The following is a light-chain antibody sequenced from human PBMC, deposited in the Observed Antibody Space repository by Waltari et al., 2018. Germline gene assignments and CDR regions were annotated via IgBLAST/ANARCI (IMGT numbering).Light chain of an antibody. CDR1: SSDVGGSNF. Sequence: QSALTQPASVSGSPGQSITISCTGTSSDVGGSNFVSWYQHHPGKAPKLMIYDVSKRPSVVSNRFSGSKSGNTASLTISGLQAEDESDYYCSSHTSSSTVVFGGGTKLTVL. CDR3: SSHTSSSTVV. CDR2: DVS. V-gene: IGLV2-14*03. J-gene: IGLJ2*01.